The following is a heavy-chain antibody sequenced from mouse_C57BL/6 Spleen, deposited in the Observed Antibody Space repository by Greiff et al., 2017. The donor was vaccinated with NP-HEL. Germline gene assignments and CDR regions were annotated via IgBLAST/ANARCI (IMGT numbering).Heavy chain of an antibody. V-gene: IGHV2-2*01. Sequence: VQLQQSGPGLVQPSQSLSITCTVSGFSLTSYGVHWVRQSPGKGLEWLGVIWSGGSTDYNAAFISRLSISKDNSKSQVFFKMNSQQADDTAIYYCARNDDYDGGGFAYWGKVTLVTVSA. CDR1: GFSLTSYG. D-gene: IGHD2-4*01. CDR3: ARNDDYDGGGFAY. CDR2: IWSGGST. J-gene: IGHJ3*01.